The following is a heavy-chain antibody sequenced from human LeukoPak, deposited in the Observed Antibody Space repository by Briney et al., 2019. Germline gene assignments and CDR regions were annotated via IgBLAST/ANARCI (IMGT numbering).Heavy chain of an antibody. CDR3: ARGTRRAARNWFDP. Sequence: SETLSLTCTVSGGSISSGGYYWSWIRQPPGKGLEWIGYIYHSGSTYYNPSLKSRVTIPVDRSKNQFSLKLSSVTAADTAVYYCARGTRRAARNWFDPWGQGTLVTVSS. J-gene: IGHJ5*02. CDR1: GGSISSGGYY. V-gene: IGHV4-30-2*01. D-gene: IGHD6-6*01. CDR2: IYHSGST.